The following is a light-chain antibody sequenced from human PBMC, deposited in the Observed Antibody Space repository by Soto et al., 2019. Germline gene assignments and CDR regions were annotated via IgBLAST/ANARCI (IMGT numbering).Light chain of an antibody. J-gene: IGKJ2*01. CDR1: QGITHY. V-gene: IGKV1-17*01. Sequence: IQMTQSPSSLSASVGDRVTITCRASQGITHYLGWYQQKPGKAPKRLIFDVSTLQSGVPSRFSGSGSGTEFTLTISSLQPEDFATYYCLQHEAYPRAFGQGTKLEI. CDR2: DVS. CDR3: LQHEAYPRA.